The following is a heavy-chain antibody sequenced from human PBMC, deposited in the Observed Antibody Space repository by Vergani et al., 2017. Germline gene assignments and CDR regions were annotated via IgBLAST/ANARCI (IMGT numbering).Heavy chain of an antibody. V-gene: IGHV4-30-2*01. CDR3: AREAMRQQLVNPFDF. D-gene: IGHD6-13*01. CDR2: IFQSGSP. J-gene: IGHJ4*02. CDR1: GGSISSGAFS. Sequence: QLQLQESGSGLVKPSQTLSLNCAASGGSISSGAFSWGWIRQPPGRGLQWIGHIFQSGSPDYNASLKSRVNISLDKSKNHFSLSLSSVTAADTAVYYCAREAMRQQLVNPFDFWGQGSLVTVAS.